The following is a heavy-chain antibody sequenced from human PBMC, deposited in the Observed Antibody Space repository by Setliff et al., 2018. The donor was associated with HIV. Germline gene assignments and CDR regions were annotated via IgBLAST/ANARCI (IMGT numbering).Heavy chain of an antibody. V-gene: IGHV5-51*01. CDR3: ARHTLNNAFDI. Sequence: PGESLKISCKTSGYSFSSYWIGWVRQMPGKGLEWIGIIYPSDSDTRYSPSFQGQVTISVVKSTSTAYLQWSSLRASDTAMYYCARHTLNNAFDIWGLGTMVTVSS. CDR1: GYSFSSYW. J-gene: IGHJ3*02. CDR2: IYPSDSDT.